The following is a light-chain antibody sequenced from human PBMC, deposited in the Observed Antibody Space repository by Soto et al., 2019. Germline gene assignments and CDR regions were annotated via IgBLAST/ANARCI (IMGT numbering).Light chain of an antibody. CDR1: QSVSNW. V-gene: IGKV1-5*01. CDR2: DVS. Sequence: DIQMTQSPSTLSASVGERVTITCRASQSVSNWSAWYQQKPGKAPKLLIYDVSSLESGVPSRFSGSGSGTEFILTISNLQPDDFATYYCQQYDSYSWTFDQGTKVAMK. CDR3: QQYDSYSWT. J-gene: IGKJ1*01.